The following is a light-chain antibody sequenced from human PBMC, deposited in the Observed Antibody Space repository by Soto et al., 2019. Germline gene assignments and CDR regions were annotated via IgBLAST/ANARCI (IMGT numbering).Light chain of an antibody. CDR2: EAT. J-gene: IGKJ5*01. V-gene: IGKV1-12*01. Sequence: DIQMTQSPSSVSASLLDTVTITCRASQGLKFLAWYQQKPGKAPRLLIYEATNLQSGVPPRFSGSGSGTDFTLTISSLQPEDFATYFCQQANSFPITFGQGTRLEIK. CDR1: QGLKF. CDR3: QQANSFPIT.